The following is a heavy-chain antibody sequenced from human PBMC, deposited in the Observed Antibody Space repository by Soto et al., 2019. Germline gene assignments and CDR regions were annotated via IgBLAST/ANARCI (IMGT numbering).Heavy chain of an antibody. Sequence: SETLSLTCTVSGGSISSYYWSWIRQPPGKGLEWIGYIYYSGSTNYNPSLKSRVTISVDTSKNQFSLKLSSVTAADTAVYYCARVGSGSYFGGLDAFDIWGQGTMVTVSS. CDR3: ARVGSGSYFGGLDAFDI. D-gene: IGHD3-10*01. CDR1: GGSISSYY. CDR2: IYYSGST. V-gene: IGHV4-59*01. J-gene: IGHJ3*02.